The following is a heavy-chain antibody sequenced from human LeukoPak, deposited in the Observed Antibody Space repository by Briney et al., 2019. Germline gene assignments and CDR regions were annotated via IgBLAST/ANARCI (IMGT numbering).Heavy chain of an antibody. D-gene: IGHD6-13*01. CDR1: GYTFTDYY. J-gene: IGHJ5*02. CDR2: INPNSGGT. V-gene: IGHV1-2*02. Sequence: ASVKVSCKASGYTFTDYYMHWVRQAPGQGLEWMGWINPNSGGTNYTQKFQGRVTMTRDTSISTAYMELSSLRSEDTAVYYCAREGAAAGMRLGNWFDPWGQGTLVTVSS. CDR3: AREGAAAGMRLGNWFDP.